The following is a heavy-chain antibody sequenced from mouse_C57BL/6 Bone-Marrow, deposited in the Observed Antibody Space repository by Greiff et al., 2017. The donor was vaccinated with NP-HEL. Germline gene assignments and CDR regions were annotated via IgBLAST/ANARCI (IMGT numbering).Heavy chain of an antibody. D-gene: IGHD1-1*01. V-gene: IGHV10-1*01. CDR1: GFSFNTYA. CDR2: IRSKSNNYAT. J-gene: IGHJ4*01. Sequence: EVKLMESGGGLVQPKGSLKLSCAASGFSFNTYAMNWVRQAPGKGLEWVARIRSKSNNYATYYADSVKDRFTISRDDSESMLYLQMNNLKTEDTAMYYCVRRDYYGAHYAMDYWGQGTSVTVSS. CDR3: VRRDYYGAHYAMDY.